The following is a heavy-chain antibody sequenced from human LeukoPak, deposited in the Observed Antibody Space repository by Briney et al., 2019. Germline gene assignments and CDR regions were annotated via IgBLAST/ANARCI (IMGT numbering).Heavy chain of an antibody. CDR1: GGSISSYY. D-gene: IGHD3-16*01. J-gene: IGHJ5*02. CDR3: ARLLGSSWFDP. CDR2: IYYSRST. V-gene: IGHV4-59*08. Sequence: PSETLSLTCTVSGGSISSYYWSWIRQPPGKGLEWIGSIYYSRSTNYNPSLKSRVTISVDTSKNQFSLKLSSVTAADTAVYYCARLLGSSWFDPWGQGTLVTVSS.